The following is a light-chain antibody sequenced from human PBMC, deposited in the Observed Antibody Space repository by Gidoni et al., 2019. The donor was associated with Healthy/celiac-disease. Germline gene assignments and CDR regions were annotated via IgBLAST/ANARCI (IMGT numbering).Light chain of an antibody. V-gene: IGKV3-11*01. CDR1: QSFSSY. CDR3: RKRSNWL. J-gene: IGKJ5*01. CDR2: DAS. Sequence: DIVLTQSPATLSLSPGESATLACRAIQSFSSYFAWYQQHPGQAPRLHIYDASNRATGIPTRFSGSGSGTVFTLTISSLEPEDFAVYYCRKRSNWLFGQGTRLEIK.